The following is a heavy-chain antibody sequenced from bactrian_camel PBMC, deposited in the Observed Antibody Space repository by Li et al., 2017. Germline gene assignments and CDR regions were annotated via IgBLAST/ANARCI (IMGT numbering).Heavy chain of an antibody. CDR2: MSSPTGGSRS. V-gene: IGHV3S63*01. CDR3: ATGAN. CDR1: GFTFADSD. Sequence: HVQLVESGGGSVQAGETLRLSCTASGFTFADSDMGWYRQAPGKGLEWVSCMSSPTGGSRSWYADSVQGHFTISRDNAKNTLYLQMNNLKPDDTAMYYCATGANRGQGTQVTVS. J-gene: IGHJ4*01. D-gene: IGHD3*01.